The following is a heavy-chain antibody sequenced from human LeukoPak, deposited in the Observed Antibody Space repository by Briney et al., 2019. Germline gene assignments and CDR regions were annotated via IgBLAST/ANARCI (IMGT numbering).Heavy chain of an antibody. CDR1: GGSIISYC. D-gene: IGHD2-2*01. Sequence: KPSETLSLTCTVSGGSIISYCWSWIRQPPGKGLEWIGYIYYSGSTNYNPSLKSRVTISVDTSKNQFSLKLSSVTAADTAVYYCATQSRGDFDYWGQGTLVTVSS. V-gene: IGHV4-59*01. CDR3: ATQSRGDFDY. J-gene: IGHJ4*02. CDR2: IYYSGST.